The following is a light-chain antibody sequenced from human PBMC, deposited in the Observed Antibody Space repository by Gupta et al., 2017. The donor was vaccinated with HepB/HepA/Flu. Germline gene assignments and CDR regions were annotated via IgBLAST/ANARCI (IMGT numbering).Light chain of an antibody. CDR2: QVS. J-gene: IGKJ2*01. Sequence: DVVMTQSPLSLSVILGQPASFSCRSSQSLAYSDEITFLNWFQQRPGQSPRRLIYQVSKRDSGVPDRFSGSGSGTXFTLKIXRLEAADVGVYYCRQYLPWPHTFGXGTKLEIK. V-gene: IGKV2-30*01. CDR3: RQYLPWPHT. CDR1: QSLAYSDEITF.